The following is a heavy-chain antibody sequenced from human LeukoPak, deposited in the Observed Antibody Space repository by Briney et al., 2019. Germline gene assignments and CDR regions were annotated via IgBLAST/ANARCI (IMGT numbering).Heavy chain of an antibody. CDR1: GGSISSYY. J-gene: IGHJ4*02. Sequence: PSETLSLTCTASGGSISSYYWSWIRQPPGKGLEWIGYIYISGSTNYNPSLKSRVTISVDTSKNQFSLQLNSVTPEDTAVYYCARGAVRGGTNFDYWGQGTLVTVSS. V-gene: IGHV4-4*09. D-gene: IGHD3-10*01. CDR2: IYISGST. CDR3: ARGAVRGGTNFDY.